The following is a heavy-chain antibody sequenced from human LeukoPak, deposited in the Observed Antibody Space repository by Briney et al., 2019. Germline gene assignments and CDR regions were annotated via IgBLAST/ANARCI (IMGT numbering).Heavy chain of an antibody. CDR1: GYTFTGYY. J-gene: IGHJ5*02. V-gene: IGHV1-2*02. CDR2: INPNSGGT. CDR3: ARDKGGVVPAAIFFDP. D-gene: IGHD2-2*01. Sequence: ASVKVSRKASGYTFTGYYMHWVRHAPGQGLEWMGWINPNSGGTNYAQKFQGRVTMTRDTSISTAYMELSRLRSDDTAVYYCARDKGGVVPAAIFFDPWGQGTLVTVSS.